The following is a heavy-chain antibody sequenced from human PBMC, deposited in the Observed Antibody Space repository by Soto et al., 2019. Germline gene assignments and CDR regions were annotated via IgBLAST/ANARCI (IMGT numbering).Heavy chain of an antibody. J-gene: IGHJ6*02. V-gene: IGHV3-21*01. D-gene: IGHD2-15*01. CDR2: ISSSGYI. Sequence: PGGSLRLSCAASGFNFNSYTINWVRQAPGKRLEWLSSISSSGYIFSTDSVRGRFTISRDNAKNSVYLQINSLRAEDTAVYFCARDCSGGSCYAGMDVWGHGTTVTVSS. CDR1: GFNFNSYT. CDR3: ARDCSGGSCYAGMDV.